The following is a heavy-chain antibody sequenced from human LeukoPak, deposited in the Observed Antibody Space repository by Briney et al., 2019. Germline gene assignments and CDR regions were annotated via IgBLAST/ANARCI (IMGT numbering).Heavy chain of an antibody. D-gene: IGHD3-3*01. J-gene: IGHJ3*02. CDR1: GFTFSSYA. Sequence: GGSLRLSCAASGFTFSSYAMSWVRQAPGKGLEWVSAISGSGGSTYYADSVKGRFTISRDNSENTLYLQMNSLRAEDTAVYYCAKDLYDDFWSGYSDDAFDIWGQGTMVTVSS. CDR2: ISGSGGST. CDR3: AKDLYDDFWSGYSDDAFDI. V-gene: IGHV3-23*01.